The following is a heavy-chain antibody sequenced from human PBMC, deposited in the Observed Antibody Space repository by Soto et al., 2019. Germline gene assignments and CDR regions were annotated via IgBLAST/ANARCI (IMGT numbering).Heavy chain of an antibody. CDR3: AIDWLPGGNYGYAFDI. CDR1: GGSFSGYY. D-gene: IGHD1-26*01. Sequence: SGTLALTCAVYGGSFSGYYWSWVGQRPGKGLEWIGGINNSGSTNYNPSLKSRVTISVDTSKNQFSLKLSSVTAADTAVYYCAIDWLPGGNYGYAFDIWGQGTMFSVSS. V-gene: IGHV4-34*01. CDR2: INNSGST. J-gene: IGHJ3*02.